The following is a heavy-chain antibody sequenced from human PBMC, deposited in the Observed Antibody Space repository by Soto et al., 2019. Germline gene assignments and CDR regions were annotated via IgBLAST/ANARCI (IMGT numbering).Heavy chain of an antibody. CDR2: ISYDGSNK. CDR1: GFTFSSYA. V-gene: IGHV3-30-3*01. D-gene: IGHD6-13*01. J-gene: IGHJ6*02. Sequence: GGSLRLSCAASGFTFSSYAMHWVRQAPGKGLEWVAVISYDGSNKYYADSVKGRFTISRENSKNTLYLQMNSLRAEDTAVYYCARVRGGSSWSEGMDVWGQGTTVTVSS. CDR3: ARVRGGSSWSEGMDV.